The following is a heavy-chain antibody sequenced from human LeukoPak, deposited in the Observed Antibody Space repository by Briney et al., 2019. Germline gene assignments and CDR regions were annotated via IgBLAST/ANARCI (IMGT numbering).Heavy chain of an antibody. Sequence: SETLSLTCTVSGGSISSSSYYWGWIRQPPGKGLEWIGSIYYSGSTYYNPSLKSRVTISVDTSKNQFSLKLSSVTAADMAVYYCARVAAPIYYYYMDVWGKGTTVTVSS. CDR1: GGSISSSSYY. V-gene: IGHV4-39*07. CDR3: ARVAAPIYYYYMDV. D-gene: IGHD6-19*01. J-gene: IGHJ6*03. CDR2: IYYSGST.